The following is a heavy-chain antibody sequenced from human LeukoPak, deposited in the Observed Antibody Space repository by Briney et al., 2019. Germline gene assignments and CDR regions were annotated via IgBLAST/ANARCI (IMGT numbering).Heavy chain of an antibody. J-gene: IGHJ3*01. V-gene: IGHV4-34*01. CDR3: ARESGYSSIY. CDR1: GGSFSGYY. CDR2: VSHSGST. D-gene: IGHD6-19*01. Sequence: SETLSLTCAVYGGSFSGYYWSWIRQPPGKGLEWIGEVSHSGSTNYNPSLKSRVTISLDTSKNQFSLKVKSVTAADTAVYYCARESGYSSIYWGQGTMVTVSS.